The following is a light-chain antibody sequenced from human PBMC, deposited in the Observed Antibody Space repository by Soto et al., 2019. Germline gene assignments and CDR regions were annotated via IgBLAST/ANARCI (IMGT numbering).Light chain of an antibody. Sequence: QSALTQPASVSGSPGQSITISCTGTSSDVGGYKYVSWYQQHPGKAPKLMIYEVTNRPSGVSNRFSGSKSGNTASLTISGLQAEDEADYYCLSFTSSSTYIFGMGTKVTAL. CDR2: EVT. CDR3: LSFTSSSTYI. V-gene: IGLV2-14*01. J-gene: IGLJ1*01. CDR1: SSDVGGYKY.